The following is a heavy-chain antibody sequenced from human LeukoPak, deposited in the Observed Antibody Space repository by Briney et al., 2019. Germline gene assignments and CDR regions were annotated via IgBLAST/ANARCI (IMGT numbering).Heavy chain of an antibody. D-gene: IGHD3-10*01. V-gene: IGHV4-59*12. CDR2: IYYSGST. J-gene: IGHJ3*02. CDR1: GGSISSYY. Sequence: PSETLSLTCTVSGGSISSYYWSWIRQPPGKGLEWIGYIYYSGSTNYNPSLKSRVTISVDTSKNQFSLKLSSVTAADTAVYYCARPRGSGSYSPLDAFDIWGQGTMVTVSS. CDR3: ARPRGSGSYSPLDAFDI.